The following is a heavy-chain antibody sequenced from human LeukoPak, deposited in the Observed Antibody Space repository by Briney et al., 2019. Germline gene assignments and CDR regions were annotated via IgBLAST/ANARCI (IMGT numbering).Heavy chain of an antibody. CDR1: GGSISSYY. Sequence: PSETLSHTCTVSGGSISSYYWSWIRQPPGKGLEWIGYIYYSGSTNYNPSLKSRVTISVDTSKNQFSLKLSSVTAADAAVYYCARKYSSSWIDYWGQGTLVTVSS. J-gene: IGHJ4*02. CDR2: IYYSGST. CDR3: ARKYSSSWIDY. D-gene: IGHD6-13*01. V-gene: IGHV4-59*01.